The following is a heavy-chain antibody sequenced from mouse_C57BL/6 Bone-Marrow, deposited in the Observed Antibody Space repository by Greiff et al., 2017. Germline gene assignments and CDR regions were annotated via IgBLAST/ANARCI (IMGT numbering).Heavy chain of an antibody. V-gene: IGHV5-2*01. Sequence: EVKLVESGGGLVQPGESLKLSCESTEYEFPSHDMSWVRKTPETRLELVAALNSDGGSTYYPDTMESRFIISRDNTRETLYLQRSSLRSEDTALYYCARHSNYAMDYWGQGTSVTGSS. D-gene: IGHD1-1*01. CDR2: LNSDGGST. J-gene: IGHJ4*01. CDR3: ARHSNYAMDY. CDR1: EYEFPSHD.